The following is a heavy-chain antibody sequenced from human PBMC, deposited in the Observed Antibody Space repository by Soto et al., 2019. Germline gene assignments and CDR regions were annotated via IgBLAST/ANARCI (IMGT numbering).Heavy chain of an antibody. V-gene: IGHV4-39*01. Sequence: SETLSLTCTVSGGSITSDNYYWGWIRQPPGKGLEWIGTIYYSGSTYYNPSLMGRVTVSVDTSKNQFSLKLSSVTATDTAVYYCARHQYGDKRGVDCWGQGTLVTVSS. J-gene: IGHJ4*02. D-gene: IGHD4-17*01. CDR1: GGSITSDNYY. CDR3: ARHQYGDKRGVDC. CDR2: IYYSGST.